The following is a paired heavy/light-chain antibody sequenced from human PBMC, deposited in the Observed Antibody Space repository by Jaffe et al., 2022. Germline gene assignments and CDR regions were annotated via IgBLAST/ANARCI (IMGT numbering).Light chain of an antibody. CDR2: AAS. J-gene: IGKJ3*01. V-gene: IGKV1-16*01. CDR3: QQYSSYPFT. Sequence: DIQMTQSPSSLSANEGDRVTITCRASQGIRNELAWFQQKPGQAPKSLIYAASNLQSGVPSRFSGSGSGTDFSLTISSLQPEDFATYYCQQYSSYPFTFGPGTKVDFK. CDR1: QGIRNE.
Heavy chain of an antibody. J-gene: IGHJ4*02. CDR2: IYYGGAT. CDR3: ARRRNWEGIDY. CDR1: GDSFTRSGYY. Sequence: QMQLQESGPGLVKPSETLSLTCSVSGDSFTRSGYYWDWIRQPPGKGLEWIGGIYYGGATTHNPSLKGRVTISIDPSTNRLSLELTSVTGADAAIYYCARRRNWEGIDYWGQGTLVTVSS. D-gene: IGHD7-27*01. V-gene: IGHV4-39*01.